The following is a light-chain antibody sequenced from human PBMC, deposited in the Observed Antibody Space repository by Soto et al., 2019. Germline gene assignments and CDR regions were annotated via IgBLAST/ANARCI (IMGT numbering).Light chain of an antibody. J-gene: IGLJ1*01. CDR3: SSYTRGNTYV. CDR2: STN. Sequence: QSVLTQPPSASGTPGQRVTISCSGSTSNIGTNYVYWYQQLPGTAPRLLMYSTNKRPSGVPDRFSGSKSGTSAFLAITGLRSEDEANYYCSSYTRGNTYVFGTGTKVTVL. CDR1: TSNIGTNY. V-gene: IGLV1-47*02.